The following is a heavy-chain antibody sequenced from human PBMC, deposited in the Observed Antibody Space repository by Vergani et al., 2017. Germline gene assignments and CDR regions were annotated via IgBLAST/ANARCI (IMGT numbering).Heavy chain of an antibody. V-gene: IGHV3-9*02. CDR2: ISWNSNRI. D-gene: IGHD3-16*01. Sequence: EVQLEESGGGLVLPGRSLRPSFVAPGFTSAGYAMHWVRQAPGKGLEWVPGISWNSNRIGYADSVKGRFTISRDNGKNSLYLQMNSLRAEDTALYYCAKGLGASSGSGWFDPWGQGNLVTVSS. CDR3: AKGLGASSGSGWFDP. J-gene: IGHJ5*02. CDR1: GFTSAGYA.